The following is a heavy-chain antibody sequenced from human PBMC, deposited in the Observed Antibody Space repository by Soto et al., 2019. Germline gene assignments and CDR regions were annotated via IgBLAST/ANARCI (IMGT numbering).Heavy chain of an antibody. CDR3: ASHSYGYFPHYYHGMDV. CDR2: IIPIFGTA. CDR1: GGTFSSYA. D-gene: IGHD5-18*01. V-gene: IGHV1-69*12. Sequence: QVQLVQSGAEVKKPGSSVKVSCKASGGTFSSYASSWVRQAPGQGLEWMGGIIPIFGTANYAQKFQGRVTITADESTRTAYMELSSLRSEDTAVYYCASHSYGYFPHYYHGMDVWGQGTTVTVSS. J-gene: IGHJ6*02.